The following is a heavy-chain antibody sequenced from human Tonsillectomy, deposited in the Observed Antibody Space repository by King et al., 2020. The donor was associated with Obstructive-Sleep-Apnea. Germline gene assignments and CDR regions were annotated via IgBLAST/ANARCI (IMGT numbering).Heavy chain of an antibody. CDR1: GGSISSYY. CDR2: IYYSGST. Sequence: QLQESGPGLVKPSETLSLTCTVSGGSISSYYWSWIRQPPGKGLEWIGYIYYSGSTNYNPSLKSRVTISVDTSKNQFSLNLSSVTAADTAVYYCARVPYYYDSSGYYNNWFDPWGQGTLVTVSS. CDR3: ARVPYYYDSSGYYNNWFDP. J-gene: IGHJ5*02. V-gene: IGHV4-59*01. D-gene: IGHD3-22*01.